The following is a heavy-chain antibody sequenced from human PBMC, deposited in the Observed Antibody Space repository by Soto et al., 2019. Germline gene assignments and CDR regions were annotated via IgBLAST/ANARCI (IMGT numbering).Heavy chain of an antibody. D-gene: IGHD3-10*01. CDR1: GFTFSSYS. J-gene: IGHJ6*02. V-gene: IGHV3-21*01. Sequence: GGSLRLSCAASGFTFSSYSMNWVRQAPGKGLEWVSSISSSSSYIYYADSVKGRFTISRDNAKNSLYLQMNSLRAEDTAVYYCARAAGGSGNRGMAVWGQGTTVTVSS. CDR2: ISSSSSYI. CDR3: ARAAGGSGNRGMAV.